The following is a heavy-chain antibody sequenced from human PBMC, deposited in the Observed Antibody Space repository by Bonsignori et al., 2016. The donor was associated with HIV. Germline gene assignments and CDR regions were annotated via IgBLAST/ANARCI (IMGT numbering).Heavy chain of an antibody. V-gene: IGHV4-34*01. D-gene: IGHD3-10*01. Sequence: QVQLQQWGAGLLKPSETLSLTCGVYGGSLSGYYWSWIRQPPGKGLEWIGEINYSGSTNYNPSLKSRVTISVDTSKNQFSLKLSSVTAADTAVYYCARGQAKYYGSGISPYYHYYYMDVWGKGTTVTVSS. CDR2: INYSGST. CDR1: GGSLSGYY. J-gene: IGHJ6*03. CDR3: ARGQAKYYGSGISPYYHYYYMDV.